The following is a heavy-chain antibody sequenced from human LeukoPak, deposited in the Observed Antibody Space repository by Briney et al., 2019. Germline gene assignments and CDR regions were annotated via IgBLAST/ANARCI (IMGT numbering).Heavy chain of an antibody. Sequence: PGESLKISCKGSGYSFTSYWIGWVRQMPGKGLEWMGIIYPGDSDTRYSPSFQGQVTISADKSISTAYLQWSSLKASDTAMYYCARQGPDSSGYSDDAFDIWGQGTMVTVSS. V-gene: IGHV5-51*01. CDR3: ARQGPDSSGYSDDAFDI. CDR1: GYSFTSYW. J-gene: IGHJ3*02. CDR2: IYPGDSDT. D-gene: IGHD3-22*01.